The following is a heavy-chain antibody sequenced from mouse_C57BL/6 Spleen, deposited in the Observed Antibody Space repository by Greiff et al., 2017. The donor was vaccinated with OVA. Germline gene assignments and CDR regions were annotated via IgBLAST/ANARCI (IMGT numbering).Heavy chain of an antibody. CDR3: ARSHYYGSRNYFDY. V-gene: IGHV1-54*01. CDR1: GYAFTNYL. CDR2: INPGSGGT. Sequence: VKLMESGAELVRPGTSVKVSCKASGYAFTNYLIEWVKQRPGQGLEWIGVINPGSGGTNYNEKFKGKATLTADKSSSTAYMQLSSLTSEDSAVYFCARSHYYGSRNYFDYWGQGTTLTVSS. D-gene: IGHD1-1*01. J-gene: IGHJ2*01.